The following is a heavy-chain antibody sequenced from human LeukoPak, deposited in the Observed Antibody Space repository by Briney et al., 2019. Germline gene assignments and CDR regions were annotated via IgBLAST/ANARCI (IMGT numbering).Heavy chain of an antibody. CDR2: IWYDGSNK. CDR1: GFTFSSYG. CDR3: ARVGYTLDASDI. D-gene: IGHD1-1*01. J-gene: IGHJ3*02. Sequence: GGSLRLSCAASGFTFSSYGMHWVRQAPGKGLEWVAVIWYDGSNKYYADSVKGRFTISRDNSKNTLYLQMNSLRAEDTAVYYCARVGYTLDASDIWGQGTMVTVSS. V-gene: IGHV3-33*01.